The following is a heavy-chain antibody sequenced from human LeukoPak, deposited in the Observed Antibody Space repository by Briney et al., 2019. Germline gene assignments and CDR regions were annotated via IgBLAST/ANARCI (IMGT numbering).Heavy chain of an antibody. J-gene: IGHJ4*02. CDR2: ISPYNGNT. CDR3: ARQRYSWFGELLWYYFDY. CDR1: GYTFTSYG. D-gene: IGHD3-10*01. Sequence: ASVKVSCKASGYTFTSYGISWVRQAPGQGLEWMGWISPYNGNTNYAQKLQGRVTMTTDTSTSTAYMELRSLRSDDTAVYYCARQRYSWFGELLWYYFDYWGQGTLVTVSS. V-gene: IGHV1-18*01.